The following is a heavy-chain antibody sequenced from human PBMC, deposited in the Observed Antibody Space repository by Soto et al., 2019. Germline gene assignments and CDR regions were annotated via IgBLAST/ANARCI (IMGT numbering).Heavy chain of an antibody. CDR2: IIPILGIA. CDR1: GGTFSSYT. CDR3: ARGGDGYTLTSNWFDP. J-gene: IGHJ5*02. Sequence: QVQLVQSGAEVKKPGSSVKVSCKASGGTFSSYTISWVRQAPGQGLEWMGRIIPILGIANYAQKFQGRVTITADKSTSTAYMELSSLRSGDTAVYYCARGGDGYTLTSNWFDPWGQGTLVTVSS. D-gene: IGHD5-12*01. V-gene: IGHV1-69*02.